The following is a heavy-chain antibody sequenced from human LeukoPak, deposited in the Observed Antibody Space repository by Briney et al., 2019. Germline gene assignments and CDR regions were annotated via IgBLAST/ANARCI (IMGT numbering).Heavy chain of an antibody. J-gene: IGHJ6*03. CDR3: ARVGGYYYYMDV. CDR1: GFTFSSYG. CDR2: ISYDGSNK. D-gene: IGHD3-16*01. V-gene: IGHV3-30*03. Sequence: GGSLRLSCAASGFTFSSYGMHWVRQAPGKGLEWVAVISYDGSNKYYADSVKGRFTISRDNAKNSLYLQMNSLRDEDTAVYYCARVGGYYYYMDVWGKGTTVTVSS.